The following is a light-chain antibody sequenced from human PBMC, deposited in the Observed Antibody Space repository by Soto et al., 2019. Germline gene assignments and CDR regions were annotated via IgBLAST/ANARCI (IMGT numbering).Light chain of an antibody. CDR1: QSVSSSY. Sequence: EIVLTPSPGILSLSPGERATLSCRASQSVSSSYLAWYQQKPGQAPRLLIYGASSRATGIPDRFSGSGSGTDFTLTISRLEPEDFAVYYCQQYGSSPWTFGQGTKVDI. CDR3: QQYGSSPWT. CDR2: GAS. V-gene: IGKV3-20*01. J-gene: IGKJ1*01.